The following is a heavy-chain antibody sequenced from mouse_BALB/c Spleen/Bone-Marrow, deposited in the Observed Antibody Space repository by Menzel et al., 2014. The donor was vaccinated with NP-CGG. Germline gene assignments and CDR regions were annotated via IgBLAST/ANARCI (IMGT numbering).Heavy chain of an antibody. CDR1: GFSLTSYG. CDR2: IWAGGST. CDR3: ARGSYYKGAMDY. D-gene: IGHD1-1*01. J-gene: IGHJ4*01. Sequence: VKLVESGPGLVAPSQSLSITCTVSGFSLTSYGVHWVRQPPGKVLEWLGVIWAGGSTNYNSALMSRLSISKDNSKSXVFLKMNSLQTDGTGMYYCARGSYYKGAMDYWGQGTSVTVSS. V-gene: IGHV2-9*02.